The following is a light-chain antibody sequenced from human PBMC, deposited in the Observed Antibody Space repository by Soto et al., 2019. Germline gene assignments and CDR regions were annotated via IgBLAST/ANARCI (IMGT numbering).Light chain of an antibody. CDR3: QQYNRWPLT. Sequence: EILITQSPATLSVSPGERVSLSCRASQNIHDKLAWYQQKHGQTPRILIYDASTRDTGISGSFSGSGSGTEFTLTISRLQSEDFEVYYCQQYNRWPLTFGGGTKVDIK. CDR1: QNIHDK. CDR2: DAS. V-gene: IGKV3-15*01. J-gene: IGKJ4*01.